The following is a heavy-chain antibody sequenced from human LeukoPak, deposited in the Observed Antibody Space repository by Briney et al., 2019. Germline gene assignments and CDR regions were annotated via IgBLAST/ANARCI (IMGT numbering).Heavy chain of an antibody. CDR3: AREGSITGTRDLDY. J-gene: IGHJ4*02. Sequence: SQTLSLTCTVSSGSISSGDYYWSWIRQPPGKGLEWIGYIYYSGSTYYNPSLKSRVTISVDTSKNQFSLKLSSVTAADTAVYYCAREGSITGTRDLDYWGQGTLVTVSS. CDR1: SGSISSGDYY. D-gene: IGHD1-20*01. CDR2: IYYSGST. V-gene: IGHV4-30-4*08.